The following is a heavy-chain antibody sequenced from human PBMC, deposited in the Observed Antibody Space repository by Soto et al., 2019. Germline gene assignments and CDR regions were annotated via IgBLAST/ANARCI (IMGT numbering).Heavy chain of an antibody. CDR1: GFTFSSYG. CDR2: ISYDGSNK. Sequence: QVQLVESGGGVVQPGRSLRLSCAASGFTFSSYGMHWVRQAPGNGLEWVAVISYDGSNKDYADSVKGRFTISRDNSKNTLYLQMNSLRAEDTAVYYCAKDVYSSGWSALFDYWGQGTLVTVSS. J-gene: IGHJ4*02. V-gene: IGHV3-30*18. D-gene: IGHD6-19*01. CDR3: AKDVYSSGWSALFDY.